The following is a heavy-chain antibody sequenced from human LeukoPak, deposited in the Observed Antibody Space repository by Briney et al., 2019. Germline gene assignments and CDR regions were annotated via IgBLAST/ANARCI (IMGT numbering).Heavy chain of an antibody. CDR2: IGTAGDT. D-gene: IGHD4-17*01. CDR3: AVGVYGDSGYYFDY. J-gene: IGHJ4*02. CDR1: GFTFSSYD. V-gene: IGHV3-13*01. Sequence: GGSPRLSCAASGFTFSSYDMHWVRQATGKGLEWVSVIGTAGDTYYPAALKDRFSNSRENAKNSLYLQMNSLRAGDTAVYYCAVGVYGDSGYYFDYWGQGTLVTVSS.